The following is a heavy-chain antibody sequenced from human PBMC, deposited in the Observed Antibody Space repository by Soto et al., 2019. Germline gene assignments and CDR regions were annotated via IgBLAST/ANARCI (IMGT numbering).Heavy chain of an antibody. D-gene: IGHD2-2*01. Sequence: SETLSLTCTVSGDSISYYYWIWIRQPPGKGLEWLGYIYYRGSTNYNPSLKSRVTISVDTSKNQFSLNLSSVTAADTAVYYCARVVNYYYYYMDVWGKGTTVTVSS. CDR3: ARVVNYYYYYMDV. V-gene: IGHV4-59*08. J-gene: IGHJ6*03. CDR1: GDSISYYY. CDR2: IYYRGST.